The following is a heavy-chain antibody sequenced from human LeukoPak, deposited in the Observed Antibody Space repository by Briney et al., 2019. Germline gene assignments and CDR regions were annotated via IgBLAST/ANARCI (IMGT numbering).Heavy chain of an antibody. CDR1: VGSISSGGYC. CDR3: ARGEWFGELLYAFDL. Sequence: SETLSLTCTLSVGSISSGGYCCGWIRQHPGRGLGWIAYIYYSENTYYHPSLKSRVTISVDTSNNQSSKKLSSVTAADTAVHYCARGEWFGELLYAFDLWGQGTMVTVSS. D-gene: IGHD3-10*01. V-gene: IGHV4-31*03. CDR2: IYYSENT. J-gene: IGHJ3*01.